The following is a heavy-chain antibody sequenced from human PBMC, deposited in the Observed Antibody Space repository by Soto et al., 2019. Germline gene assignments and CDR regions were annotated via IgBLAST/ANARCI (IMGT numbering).Heavy chain of an antibody. CDR1: GGSISSYY. J-gene: IGHJ6*02. Sequence: QVQLQESGPGLVKPSETLSLTCTVSGGSISSYYWSWIRQPPGKGLEWIWYIYYSGSTNYNPSLKSRVTISVDTSKNQFSLKLSSVTAADTAVYYCARVRYNWNYWDYYYGMDVWGQGTTVTVSS. V-gene: IGHV4-59*01. CDR3: ARVRYNWNYWDYYYGMDV. D-gene: IGHD1-7*01. CDR2: IYYSGST.